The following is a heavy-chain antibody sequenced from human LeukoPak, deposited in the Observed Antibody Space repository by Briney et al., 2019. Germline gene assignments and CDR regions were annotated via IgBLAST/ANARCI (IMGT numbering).Heavy chain of an antibody. V-gene: IGHV3-48*03. D-gene: IGHD3-3*01. CDR3: ARHDFWSGFKGGDY. CDR2: ISSSGSTI. Sequence: GGSLRLSCAASGFTFSSYEMNWVRQAPGKGLEWVSYISSSGSTIYYADSVKGRFTISRDNAKNSLYLQMNSLRAEDTAFYYCARHDFWSGFKGGDYWGQGTLVTVSS. CDR1: GFTFSSYE. J-gene: IGHJ4*02.